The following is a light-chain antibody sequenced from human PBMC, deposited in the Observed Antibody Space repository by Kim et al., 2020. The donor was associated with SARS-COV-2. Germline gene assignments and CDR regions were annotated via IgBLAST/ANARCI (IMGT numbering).Light chain of an antibody. Sequence: DIVMTQSPDSLAVSLGERATINCKSNQSVLYSSNNKNYLAWYQQKPGQTPKLLISWASTREFGVPDRFSGSGSGTDFTLTISSLQAEDVAIYYCQQYYDAALTFGGGTKVDIK. V-gene: IGKV4-1*01. CDR3: QQYYDAALT. CDR2: WAS. CDR1: QSVLYSSNNKNY. J-gene: IGKJ4*01.